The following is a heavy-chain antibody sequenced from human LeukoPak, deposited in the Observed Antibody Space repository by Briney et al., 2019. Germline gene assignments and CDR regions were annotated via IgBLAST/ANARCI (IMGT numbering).Heavy chain of an antibody. V-gene: IGHV4-30-4*08. D-gene: IGHD5-18*01. Sequence: SETLSLTCTVSGASITSGDYYWSWIRQPPGKGLEWIGDVYYSGSTYYNTSLKSRLTISVDTSKNQFSLKLSSVTAADTAVYYCARVADTAMNYFDYWGQGTLVTVSS. J-gene: IGHJ4*02. CDR3: ARVADTAMNYFDY. CDR2: VYYSGST. CDR1: GASITSGDYY.